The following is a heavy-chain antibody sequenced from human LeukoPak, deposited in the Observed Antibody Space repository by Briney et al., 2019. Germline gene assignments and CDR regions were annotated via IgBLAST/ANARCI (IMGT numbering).Heavy chain of an antibody. CDR3: VSYNNDYGEHSFDY. CDR1: GGTFSNFA. D-gene: IGHD4-17*01. Sequence: GASVKVSCKPSGGTFSNFAFNWVRQAPGVGLEWMGGFIPIFRRAEYAQNFQDRLTITTDESTGTAYMELSGLRSEDTAIYYCVSYNNDYGEHSFDYWGQGTLVTVSS. V-gene: IGHV1-69*05. CDR2: FIPIFRRA. J-gene: IGHJ4*02.